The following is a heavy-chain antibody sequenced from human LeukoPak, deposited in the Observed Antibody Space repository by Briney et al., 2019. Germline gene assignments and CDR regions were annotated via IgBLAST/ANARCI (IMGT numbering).Heavy chain of an antibody. V-gene: IGHV4-39*07. CDR3: ARVRQQLSPFDY. CDR1: GGSISSSSYY. J-gene: IGHJ4*02. Sequence: SETLSLTCTVSGGSISSSSYYWGWIRQPPGKGLEWIGSIYYSGSTYYNPSLMSRVTISVDTSKNQFSLKLSSVTAADTAVYYCARVRQQLSPFDYWGQGTLVTVSS. CDR2: IYYSGST. D-gene: IGHD6-13*01.